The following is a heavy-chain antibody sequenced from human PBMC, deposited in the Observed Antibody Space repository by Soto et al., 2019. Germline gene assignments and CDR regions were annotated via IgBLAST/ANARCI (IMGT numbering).Heavy chain of an antibody. V-gene: IGHV1-69*01. Sequence: QVQLQESGAEVLKPGYTVTVSCNASGGTFSSCANSWGWKAPGQGLEWVGVSNPISGTATYAQKCQGRVTIPADESTCKAYMELRSMRSEDTPLSYDSSAFAYWGQGTLVTVSS. J-gene: IGHJ4*02. CDR3: SSAFAY. CDR2: SNPISGTA. CDR1: GGTFSSCA.